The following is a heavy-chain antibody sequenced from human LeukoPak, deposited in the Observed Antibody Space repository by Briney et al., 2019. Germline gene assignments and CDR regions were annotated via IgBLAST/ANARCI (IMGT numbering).Heavy chain of an antibody. V-gene: IGHV3-30*02. J-gene: IGHJ4*02. D-gene: IGHD5-18*01. CDR3: AKDRGYSYGYYDY. CDR1: GFTFSSYG. Sequence: GGSLRLSCTASGFTFSSYGMHWVRQAPGKGLEWVAFIRYDGSNKYYADSVKGRFTISRDNSKNTLYLQMNSLRAEDTAVYYCAKDRGYSYGYYDYWGQGTLVTVSS. CDR2: IRYDGSNK.